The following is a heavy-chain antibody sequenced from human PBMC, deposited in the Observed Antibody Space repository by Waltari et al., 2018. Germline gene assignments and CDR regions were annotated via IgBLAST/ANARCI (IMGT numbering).Heavy chain of an antibody. D-gene: IGHD3-3*01. J-gene: IGHJ6*03. CDR2: INHSGST. CDR3: ARGDYDFWSGYSGYYYYYMDV. V-gene: IGHV4-34*01. CDR1: GGSFSGYY. Sequence: QVQLQQWGAGLLKPSETLSLTCAVYGGSFSGYYWSWIRQPPGKGLEWIGEINHSGSTNSTPSLKIRVTISVDTSKNQFSLKLSSVTAADTAVYYCARGDYDFWSGYSGYYYYYMDVWGKGTTVTISS.